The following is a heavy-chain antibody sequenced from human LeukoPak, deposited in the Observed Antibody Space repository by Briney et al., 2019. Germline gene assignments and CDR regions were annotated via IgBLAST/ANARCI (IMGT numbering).Heavy chain of an antibody. Sequence: PGGSLRLSCAASGFTFSSYASGSGGSTYYADSVKGRFTISRDNSKNTLYLQMNSLRAEDTAVCYCAKDYSGSSPWFDPWGQGTLVTVSS. D-gene: IGHD1-26*01. CDR2: GSGGST. V-gene: IGHV3-23*01. CDR1: GFTFSSYA. CDR3: AKDYSGSSPWFDP. J-gene: IGHJ5*02.